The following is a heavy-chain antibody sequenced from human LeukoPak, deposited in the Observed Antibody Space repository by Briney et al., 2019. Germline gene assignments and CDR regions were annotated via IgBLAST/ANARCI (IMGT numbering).Heavy chain of an antibody. CDR3: AKPGETGSTIQYFQH. J-gene: IGHJ1*01. CDR2: IWYDGSNT. D-gene: IGHD3-16*01. Sequence: PGGSLRLSCAASGFTFRTYVMHWVRQAPGKGLEWVVLIWYDGSNTYYADSVKGRFTISRDNSQNTLYLQMNSLRVEDTAVYYCAKPGETGSTIQYFQHWGQGTLVTVSS. V-gene: IGHV3-33*06. CDR1: GFTFRTYV.